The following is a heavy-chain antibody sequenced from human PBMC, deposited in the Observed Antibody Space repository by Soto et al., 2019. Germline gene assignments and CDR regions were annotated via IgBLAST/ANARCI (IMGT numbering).Heavy chain of an antibody. CDR3: ARESGGATATLDYYYFYMDV. CDR1: GYIFNDYY. CDR2: INPNGGVT. J-gene: IGHJ6*03. Sequence: EASVKVSCKTSGYIFNDYYIHWVRQAPGQGLEWMGWINPNGGVTKYAQKFRGRVTVTRDTSIRTVYMELSSLRSDDTAVYYCARESGGATATLDYYYFYMDVWGKGTAVTVSS. V-gene: IGHV1-2*02. D-gene: IGHD5-12*01.